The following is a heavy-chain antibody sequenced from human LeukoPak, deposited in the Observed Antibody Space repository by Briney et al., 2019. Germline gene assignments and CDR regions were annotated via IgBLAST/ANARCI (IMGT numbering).Heavy chain of an antibody. CDR2: ISNSGSYT. CDR1: GFSFSDNY. J-gene: IGHJ4*02. Sequence: PGGSLRLSCAASGFSFSDNYMSWIRQAPGKGLEWVSYISNSGSYTNYPDSVKGRFTVSRDNAKNSLYLQMNSLRDEDTAVYYCARARGAGPGGHFDYWGQGTLVTVSS. D-gene: IGHD6-19*01. CDR3: ARARGAGPGGHFDY. V-gene: IGHV3-11*05.